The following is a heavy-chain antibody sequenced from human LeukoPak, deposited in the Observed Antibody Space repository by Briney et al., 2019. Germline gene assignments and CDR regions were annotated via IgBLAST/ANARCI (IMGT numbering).Heavy chain of an antibody. CDR1: GYTFTGYD. J-gene: IGHJ4*02. Sequence: SVKVSCKASGYTFTGYDINWVRQATGQGLEWMGWMNPNSGNTGYAQKFQGRVTMTRNTSISTAYMELSSLRSEDTAVYYCARGYHQLVRTNHYWGQGTLVTVSS. V-gene: IGHV1-8*01. D-gene: IGHD2-2*01. CDR3: ARGYHQLVRTNHY. CDR2: MNPNSGNT.